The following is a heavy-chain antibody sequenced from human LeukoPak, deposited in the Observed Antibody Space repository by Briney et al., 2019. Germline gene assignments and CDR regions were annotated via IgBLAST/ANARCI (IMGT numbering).Heavy chain of an antibody. V-gene: IGHV4-30-2*01. Sequence: SETLSLTCAVSGGSISSGGYSWSWIRQPPGKGLEWIGYIYHSGSTYYNPSLKSRVTISVDRSKNQFSLKLSSVTAADTAVYYCARGLVTYSSGWYAGKVWFDPWGQGTLVTVSS. CDR3: ARGLVTYSSGWYAGKVWFDP. D-gene: IGHD6-19*01. CDR1: GGSISSGGYS. CDR2: IYHSGST. J-gene: IGHJ5*02.